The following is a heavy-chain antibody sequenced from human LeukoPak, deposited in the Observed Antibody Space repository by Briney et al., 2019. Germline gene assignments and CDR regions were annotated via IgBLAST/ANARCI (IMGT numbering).Heavy chain of an antibody. Sequence: GASVTVSCKASGYTFSNYDITWVRQATGQGPEWMGWMNPELGSTGYAQRFQGRVTMTRDSSINTAYMELINLRLEDTAVYYCTRAIRHQLLSDFWGQGTLVTVSS. V-gene: IGHV1-8*01. J-gene: IGHJ5*01. CDR3: TRAIRHQLLSDF. CDR1: GYTFSNYD. D-gene: IGHD2-2*01. CDR2: MNPELGST.